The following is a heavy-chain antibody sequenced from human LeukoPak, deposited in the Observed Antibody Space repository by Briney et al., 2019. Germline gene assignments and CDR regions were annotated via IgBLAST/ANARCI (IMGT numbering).Heavy chain of an antibody. Sequence: SETLSLTCTVSGGSISSYYWSWIRQPPGKGLEWIGYIYYSGSTNYNPSLKSRVTISVDTSKNQFSLKLSSVTAAGTAVYYCASQYCSGGSCYLDYWGQGTLVTVSS. CDR1: GGSISSYY. D-gene: IGHD2-15*01. J-gene: IGHJ4*02. CDR2: IYYSGST. V-gene: IGHV4-59*08. CDR3: ASQYCSGGSCYLDY.